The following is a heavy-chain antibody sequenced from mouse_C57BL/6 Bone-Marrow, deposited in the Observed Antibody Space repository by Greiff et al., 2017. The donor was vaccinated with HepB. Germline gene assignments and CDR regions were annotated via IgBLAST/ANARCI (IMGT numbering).Heavy chain of an antibody. CDR3: ARLWMAFAY. CDR2: IWSGGST. D-gene: IGHD1-1*02. J-gene: IGHJ3*01. V-gene: IGHV2-2*01. CDR1: GFSLTSYG. Sequence: QVQLQQSGPGLVQPSQSLSITCTVSGFSLTSYGVHWVRQSPGKGLEWLGVIWSGGSTDYNAAFISRLSISKDNSKSQVFFKMNSLQADDTAIYYCARLWMAFAYWGQVTLVTVSA.